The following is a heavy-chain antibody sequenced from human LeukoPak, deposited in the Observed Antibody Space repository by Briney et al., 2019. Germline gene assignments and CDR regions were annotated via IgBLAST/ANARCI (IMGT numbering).Heavy chain of an antibody. CDR3: ARDDYGGNSPPFDY. CDR1: GGTYSSYP. CDR2: IIPILGIA. J-gene: IGHJ4*02. Sequence: ASVKVSCKASGGTYSSYPIRWVRQAPGQGLEWMGRIIPILGIANDAQKFQGSVTDTADKSTSTAYMELSSLRSEDTAVYYCARDDYGGNSPPFDYWGQGTLVTVSS. V-gene: IGHV1-69*04. D-gene: IGHD4-23*01.